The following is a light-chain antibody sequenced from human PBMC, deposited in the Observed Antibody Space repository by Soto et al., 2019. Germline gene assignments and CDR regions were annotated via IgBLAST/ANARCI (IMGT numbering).Light chain of an antibody. CDR3: GTWDGSLRAVV. J-gene: IGLJ2*01. V-gene: IGLV1-51*01. CDR1: DSNIGNNY. Sequence: QSVLTQPPSVSAAPGQKVTISCSGSDSNIGNNYVSWYQQLPGTAPKLLIYDNNKRPSGIPDRFSVSKSGTSATLGITGLQTGDEADYYCGTWDGSLRAVVFGGGTKLTVL. CDR2: DNN.